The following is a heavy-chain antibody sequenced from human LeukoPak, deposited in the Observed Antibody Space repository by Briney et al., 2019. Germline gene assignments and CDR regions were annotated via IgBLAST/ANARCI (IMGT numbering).Heavy chain of an antibody. J-gene: IGHJ3*02. D-gene: IGHD3-16*01. CDR2: MYYSGTT. CDR3: ARSQIYGAFDI. Sequence: SETLSLTCTVSGGSISSSSYQWVWIRQSPGKGLEWIGSMYYSGTTYCNPSLKSRVTISVDTSKNQFSLKLSSVTAADTAVYYCARSQIYGAFDIWGQGTMVTVSS. V-gene: IGHV4-39*01. CDR1: GGSISSSSYQ.